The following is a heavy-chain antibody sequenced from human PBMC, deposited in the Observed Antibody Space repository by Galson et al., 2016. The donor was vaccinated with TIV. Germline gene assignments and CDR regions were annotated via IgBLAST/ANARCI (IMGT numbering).Heavy chain of an antibody. Sequence: GSLRLSCATSGFIFSDYYMSWIRQAPGKGLEWISYISSNGKVIYYADSVKGRFAISRDNAKNSLYLDMESLRAEDTAVYYCARDCSRINCYSDPVYFDYWGQGTLVTVSS. V-gene: IGHV3-11*01. CDR2: ISSNGKVI. CDR3: ARDCSRINCYSDPVYFDY. D-gene: IGHD2-2*02. J-gene: IGHJ4*02. CDR1: GFIFSDYY.